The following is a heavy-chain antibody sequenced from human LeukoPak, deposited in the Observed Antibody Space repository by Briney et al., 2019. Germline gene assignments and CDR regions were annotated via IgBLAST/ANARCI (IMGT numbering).Heavy chain of an antibody. V-gene: IGHV4-4*02. CDR2: IYHSGST. Sequence: SETLSLTCAVSGDSIISSNCWSWVRQPPGKGLEWIGDIYHSGSTYYNPSLKSRVTISVDTSKNQFSLKLSSVTAADTAVYYCARRVYDFWSGYQGDWGQGTLVTVSS. CDR3: ARRVYDFWSGYQGD. CDR1: GDSIISSNC. J-gene: IGHJ4*02. D-gene: IGHD3-3*01.